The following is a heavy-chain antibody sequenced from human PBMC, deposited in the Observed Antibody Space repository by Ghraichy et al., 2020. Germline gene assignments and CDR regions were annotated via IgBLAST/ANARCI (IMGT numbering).Heavy chain of an antibody. V-gene: IGHV1-69*06. CDR1: GGTFSSYA. D-gene: IGHD3-10*01. CDR2: IIPIFGTA. Sequence: SVKVSCKASGGTFSSYAISWVRQAPGQGLEWMGGIIPIFGTANYAQKFQGRVTITADKSTSTAYMELSSLRSEDTAVYYCARVPNVRMVQGVINTYYYYYMDVWGKGTTVTVSS. J-gene: IGHJ6*03. CDR3: ARVPNVRMVQGVINTYYYYYMDV.